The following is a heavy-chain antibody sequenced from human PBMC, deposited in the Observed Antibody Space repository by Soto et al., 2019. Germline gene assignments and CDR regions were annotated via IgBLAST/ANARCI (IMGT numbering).Heavy chain of an antibody. CDR3: AKDVSGWYNSFDY. J-gene: IGHJ4*02. CDR2: ISGNSGSI. V-gene: IGHV3-9*01. Sequence: EVQLVESGGGLVQPGRSLRLSCAASGFTFDDYAMHWVRQAPGKGLEWVSGISGNSGSIGYADSVKGRFTISRDNAKNSLYLQMNSLRAEDTALYYCAKDVSGWYNSFDYWGQGTLVTVSS. D-gene: IGHD6-19*01. CDR1: GFTFDDYA.